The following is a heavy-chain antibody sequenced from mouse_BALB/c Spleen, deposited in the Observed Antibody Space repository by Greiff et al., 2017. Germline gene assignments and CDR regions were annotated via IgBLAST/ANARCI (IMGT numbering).Heavy chain of an antibody. Sequence: EVQLQQSGAELVRPGALVKLSCKASGFNIKDYYMHWVKQRPEQGLEWIGWIDPENGNTIYDPKFQGKASITADTSSNTAYLQLSSLTSEDTAVYYCARGGSFDDWGQGTTLTVSS. CDR1: GFNIKDYY. V-gene: IGHV14-1*02. CDR2: IDPENGNT. CDR3: ARGGSFDD. J-gene: IGHJ2*01.